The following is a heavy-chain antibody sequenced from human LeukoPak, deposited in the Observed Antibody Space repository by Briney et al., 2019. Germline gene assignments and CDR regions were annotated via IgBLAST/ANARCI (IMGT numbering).Heavy chain of an antibody. CDR3: ARGPYSSSWYGDY. Sequence: TGGSLRLSCAASGFTFSSYSMNWVRQAPGQGLEWVSSISSSSSYIYYADSVKGRFTISRDNAKNSLYLQMNSLRAEDTAVYFCARGPYSSSWYGDYWGQGTLVTVSS. V-gene: IGHV3-21*01. J-gene: IGHJ4*02. CDR2: ISSSSSYI. CDR1: GFTFSSYS. D-gene: IGHD6-13*01.